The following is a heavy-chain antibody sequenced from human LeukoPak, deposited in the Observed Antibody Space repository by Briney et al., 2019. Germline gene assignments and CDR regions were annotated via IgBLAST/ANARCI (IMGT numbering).Heavy chain of an antibody. D-gene: IGHD2-15*01. CDR2: ISSNSRHI. CDR1: AFTFTTYS. J-gene: IGHJ4*02. Sequence: GGCLRLSCAAYAFTFTTYSMDWVRPAPGQGLEWVSSISSNSRHIYYTDSMRGRFTTSRDNAKNSLYLQMNSLRAEDTALYYCARDGGDCSGDSCYVDYWGQGTLVTVSS. CDR3: ARDGGDCSGDSCYVDY. V-gene: IGHV3-21*04.